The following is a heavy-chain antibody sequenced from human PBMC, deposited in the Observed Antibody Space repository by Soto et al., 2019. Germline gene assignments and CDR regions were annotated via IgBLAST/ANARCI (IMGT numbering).Heavy chain of an antibody. CDR3: ATGAPCYPDNCYGLDL. CDR2: ISGSGGAT. J-gene: IGHJ6*02. D-gene: IGHD3-10*01. Sequence: EVQLLESGGGLVQPGGSLRLSCEASTVTFRISVMNWVRQAPGKGLEWVSAISGSGGATYYADSVKGRFTVSRDNSKKTLYLQMNSLAVDDTAVYFYATGAPCYPDNCYGLDLWGHGTTVTVS. CDR1: TVTFRISV. V-gene: IGHV3-23*01.